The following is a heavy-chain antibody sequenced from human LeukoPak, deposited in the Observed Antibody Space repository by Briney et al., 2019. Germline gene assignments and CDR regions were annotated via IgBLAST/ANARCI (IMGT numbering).Heavy chain of an antibody. D-gene: IGHD6-13*01. CDR2: IYSGGST. V-gene: IGHV3-66*02. J-gene: IGHJ4*02. CDR1: GFTVSSNY. CDR3: GSGSSSWSPFDY. Sequence: GGSLRLSCAASGFTVSSNYMSWVRQAPGKGLEWVSVIYSGGSTYYADSVKGRFTISRDNSKNTLYLQMNSLRAEDPAVYYCGSGSSSWSPFDYWGQGTLVTVSS.